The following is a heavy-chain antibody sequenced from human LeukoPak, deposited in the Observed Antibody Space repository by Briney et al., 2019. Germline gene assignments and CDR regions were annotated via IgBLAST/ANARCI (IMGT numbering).Heavy chain of an antibody. V-gene: IGHV3-21*01. J-gene: IGHJ4*02. CDR1: GFTFSSYS. Sequence: GGSLRLSCVVSGFTFSSYSMSWVRQAPGKGLEWVSSISASSNFISYADSVKGRFIISRDNAKKSLYLQMNSVRAEDTAVYYCARDPGYSSGWFDYWGQGALVTVSS. D-gene: IGHD6-19*01. CDR3: ARDPGYSSGWFDY. CDR2: ISASSNFI.